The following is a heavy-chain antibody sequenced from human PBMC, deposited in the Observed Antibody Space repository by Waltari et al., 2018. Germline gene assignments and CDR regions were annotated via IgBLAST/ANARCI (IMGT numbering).Heavy chain of an antibody. J-gene: IGHJ5*02. V-gene: IGHV1-3*01. Sequence: QVQLVQSGAEVKKPGASVKVSCKASGYTFTSYAMHWVRQAPGQRLEWMGWINAGNGNTKYSQKFQGRVTITRDTSASTAYMELSSLRSEDTAVYYCARDGEGGFLEWIHWFDPWGQGTLVTVSS. D-gene: IGHD3-3*01. CDR1: GYTFTSYA. CDR3: ARDGEGGFLEWIHWFDP. CDR2: INAGNGNT.